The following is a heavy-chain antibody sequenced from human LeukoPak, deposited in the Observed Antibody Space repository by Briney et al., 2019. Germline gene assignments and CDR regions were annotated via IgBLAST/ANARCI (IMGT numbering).Heavy chain of an antibody. Sequence: SETLSLTCTVDSISTNGYYWGWIRQPPGKGLEWIGSIHYTGSTYYNPSLESRVTVPVDTSKNQFSLKLSSVTAADTAVYYCASLGWLYGSGSMNWFDPWGQGTLVTVST. V-gene: IGHV4-39*01. CDR3: ASLGWLYGSGSMNWFDP. CDR1: SISTNGYY. CDR2: IHYTGST. J-gene: IGHJ5*02. D-gene: IGHD3-10*01.